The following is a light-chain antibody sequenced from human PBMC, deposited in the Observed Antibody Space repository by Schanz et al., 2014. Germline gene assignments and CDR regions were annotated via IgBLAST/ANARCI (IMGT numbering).Light chain of an antibody. CDR2: WAS. CDR3: QQYVSTPRT. J-gene: IGKJ1*01. V-gene: IGKV4-1*01. Sequence: DIVMTQSPDSLAVSLGERATINCKSSQSILYSSNNKNYLSWYQQKPGQPPKLLIFWASTRESGVPDRFSGSGSGTDFTLTISSLQAEDVAVYYCQQYVSTPRTFGQGTKVEIK. CDR1: QSILYSSNNKNY.